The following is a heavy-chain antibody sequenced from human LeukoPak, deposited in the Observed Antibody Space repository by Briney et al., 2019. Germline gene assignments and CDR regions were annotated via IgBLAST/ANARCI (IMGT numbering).Heavy chain of an antibody. Sequence: GAPVKVSCKASGYTFTSYYIHWVRQAPGQGLEWMGIINPGGGSTSYAQKFQGRVTMTRDTSTGTVYMELSSLRSEDTAVYYCARGLIQNDYWGQGTLVTVSS. CDR3: ARGLIQNDY. CDR2: INPGGGST. D-gene: IGHD5-18*01. CDR1: GYTFTSYY. V-gene: IGHV1-46*01. J-gene: IGHJ4*02.